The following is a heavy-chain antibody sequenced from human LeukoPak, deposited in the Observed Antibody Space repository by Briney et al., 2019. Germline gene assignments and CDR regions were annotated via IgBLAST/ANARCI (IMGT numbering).Heavy chain of an antibody. V-gene: IGHV4-59*12. CDR1: GGSIRSYY. Sequence: PSETLSLTCTVSGGSIRSYYWSWIRQPPGKALEWIGSVYYSGTTSYNPSLKSRVTISVDMSKNHFSLRLRSVTAADTAMYYCARGTLYRGWSYYLDFWGQGSQVTVSS. D-gene: IGHD6-19*01. CDR3: ARGTLYRGWSYYLDF. J-gene: IGHJ4*02. CDR2: VYYSGTT.